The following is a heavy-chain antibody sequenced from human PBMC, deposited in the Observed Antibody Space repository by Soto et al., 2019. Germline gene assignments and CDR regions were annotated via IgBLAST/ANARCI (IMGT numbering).Heavy chain of an antibody. CDR2: ISYDGSRE. CDR3: AKDRVESGLGEIDY. J-gene: IGHJ4*02. V-gene: IGHV3-30*18. Sequence: QVQLVESGGGVIQPGRSLRLSCAASGFAFRTSGMHWVRQAPGKGLQWVAIISYDGSREFYLDSVKGRFTISRDNPKNTLYLQMESLRAEDTAVYYCAKDRVESGLGEIDYWGQGTLVSVSS. CDR1: GFAFRTSG. D-gene: IGHD3-16*01.